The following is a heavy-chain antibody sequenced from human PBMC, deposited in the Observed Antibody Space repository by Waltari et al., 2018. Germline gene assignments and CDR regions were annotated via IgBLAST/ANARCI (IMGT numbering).Heavy chain of an antibody. CDR1: GYSFSGYD. J-gene: IGHJ6*02. D-gene: IGHD3-16*02. V-gene: IGHV1-18*01. CDR3: ARNFSIAESYRYYHYGMDV. CDR2: ISGNNGKT. Sequence: QVQLVQSGAEVKRPGASVKVSCNTSGYSFSGYDIHWVRQAPGQGLEWMGWISGNNGKTRYAQNLRGRVTMTTDTSTTTAYMELRSLRSDDTAVYYCARNFSIAESYRYYHYGMDVWGQGTTVIFSS.